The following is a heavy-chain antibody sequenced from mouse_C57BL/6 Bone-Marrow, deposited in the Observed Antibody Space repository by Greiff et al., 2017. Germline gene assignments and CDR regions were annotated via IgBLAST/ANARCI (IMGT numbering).Heavy chain of an antibody. CDR3: ARSKRRIGPFAE. V-gene: IGHV1-64*01. J-gene: IGHJ3*01. CDR2: IHPNSGST. CDR1: GYTFTSYW. Sequence: VQLQQPGAELVQPGASVKLSCKASGYTFTSYWMHWVKQRPGQGLEWIGMIHPNSGSTNYNDKFKSKATLTVDKYSSTAYMQHSRLTSEGAAVYCCARSKRRIGPFAEWGKGTLVTVSA.